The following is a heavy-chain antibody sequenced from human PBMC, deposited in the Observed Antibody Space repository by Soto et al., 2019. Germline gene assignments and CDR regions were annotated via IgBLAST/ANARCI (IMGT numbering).Heavy chain of an antibody. V-gene: IGHV3-48*03. Sequence: EVQLVESGGGLVQPGGSLRLSCAASGFTFSSYEMNWVRQAPGKGLEWVSYISSSGSTIYYADSVKGRFTISRDNAKNSLYLQMNSLRAEDTGVYYCARSVVPAAGPGMDVWGQGTTVTVSS. CDR2: ISSSGSTI. J-gene: IGHJ6*02. CDR3: ARSVVPAAGPGMDV. CDR1: GFTFSSYE. D-gene: IGHD2-2*01.